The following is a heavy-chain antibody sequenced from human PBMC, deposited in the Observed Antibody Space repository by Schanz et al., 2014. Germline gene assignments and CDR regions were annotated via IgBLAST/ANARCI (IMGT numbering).Heavy chain of an antibody. Sequence: QLQLQESGPGLVKPSETLSLTCTVSGGFISSYYWSWIRQPPGKGLEWIGFIYYRGNTNYNPSLASRVTMSVDTSKNQFSLKLSSVTAADTAVYYCARDRLECGAECYSVEVFEIWGQGTLVIVSS. CDR3: ARDRLECGAECYSVEVFEI. D-gene: IGHD2-21*01. V-gene: IGHV4-59*12. J-gene: IGHJ4*02. CDR2: IYYRGNT. CDR1: GGFISSYY.